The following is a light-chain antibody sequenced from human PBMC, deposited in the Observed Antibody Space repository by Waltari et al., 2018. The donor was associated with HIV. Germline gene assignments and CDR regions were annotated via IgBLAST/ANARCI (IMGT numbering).Light chain of an antibody. CDR3: MQSLHLLYT. CDR2: EVS. J-gene: IGKJ2*01. Sequence: DIVMTQTPPSLSVTPGQPASFSCNSSQSLKHTDGKTYLYWYLQRPGQSPQVLIYEVSKRYAGVPDRFSGSGSGTHFTLKIARVETEDVGSYYCMQSLHLLYTFGQGTKLDIK. CDR1: QSLKHTDGKTY. V-gene: IGKV2D-29*02.